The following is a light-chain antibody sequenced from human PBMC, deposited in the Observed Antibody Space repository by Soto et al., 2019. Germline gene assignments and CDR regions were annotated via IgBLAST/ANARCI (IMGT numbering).Light chain of an antibody. CDR3: QQRSNWPPIT. CDR1: QSFDIN. V-gene: IGKV3-15*01. J-gene: IGKJ5*01. CDR2: GVS. Sequence: EIVRTQSPATLSVSPGETATLSCRASQSFDINLAWYQQKPGQAPRLLIYGVSTRATGIPARFRGSGSGTDFTLTISSLEPEDFAVYYCQQRSNWPPITFGQGTRLGI.